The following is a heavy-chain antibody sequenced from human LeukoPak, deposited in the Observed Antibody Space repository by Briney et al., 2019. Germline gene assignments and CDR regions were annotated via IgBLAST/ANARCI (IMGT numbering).Heavy chain of an antibody. CDR3: ARGAVRGGTNFDF. CDR1: GDSVSGSPAV. CDR2: AYYRSKWNV. J-gene: IGHJ4*02. Sequence: SQTLSLTCAISGDSVSGSPAVWNWIRQSPSRGLEWLGRAYYRSKWNVDYAESVKDRMTITPDTSKNQFSLQLDSVTAEDTAVYYCARGAVRGGTNFDFWGQGTLVTVSS. V-gene: IGHV6-1*01. D-gene: IGHD3-10*01.